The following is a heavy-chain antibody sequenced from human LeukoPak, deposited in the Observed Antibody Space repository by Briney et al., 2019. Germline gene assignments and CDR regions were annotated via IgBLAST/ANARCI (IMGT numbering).Heavy chain of an antibody. V-gene: IGHV4-39*07. Sequence: SETLSLTCTVSGGSISSSSYCWGWMRQPPGKGLEWIGSIYYSGSNYYNPSLKSRVTISVDTSKNRFSPKLSSVTAADTAVYYCARVWRGRYYMDVWGKGTTVTVSS. CDR2: IYYSGSN. CDR1: GGSISSSSYC. J-gene: IGHJ6*03. CDR3: ARVWRGRYYMDV. D-gene: IGHD3-3*01.